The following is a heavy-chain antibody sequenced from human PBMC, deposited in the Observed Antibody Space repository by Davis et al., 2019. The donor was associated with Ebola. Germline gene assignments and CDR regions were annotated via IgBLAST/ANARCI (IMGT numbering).Heavy chain of an antibody. V-gene: IGHV3-11*01. J-gene: IGHJ4*02. D-gene: IGHD1-26*01. CDR1: GFTFSDYY. CDR3: ARAKWELLPLGYFDY. Sequence: SLKISCAASGFTFSDYYMSWIRQAPGKGLEWVSYISSSGSTIYYADSVKGRFTISRDNAKNSLYLQMNSLRAEDTAVYYCARAKWELLPLGYFDYWGQGTLVTVSS. CDR2: ISSSGSTI.